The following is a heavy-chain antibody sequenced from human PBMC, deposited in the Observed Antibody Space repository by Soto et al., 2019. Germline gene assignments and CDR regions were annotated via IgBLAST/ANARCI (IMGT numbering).Heavy chain of an antibody. CDR2: ISPHTGGT. CDR1: GYTFNRYY. J-gene: IGHJ4*02. Sequence: ASVKVSCKASGYTFNRYYMHWVRQAPGPGLEWMGWISPHTGGTTYAQKFQGRVTMTRDTSVSTAFMELSRLGSDDTAMFYCASGRYDTSGYFDYWGQGTLVTVSS. V-gene: IGHV1-2*02. CDR3: ASGRYDTSGYFDY. D-gene: IGHD3-22*01.